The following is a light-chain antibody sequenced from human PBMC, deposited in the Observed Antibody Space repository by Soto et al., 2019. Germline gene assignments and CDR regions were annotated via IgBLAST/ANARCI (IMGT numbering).Light chain of an antibody. V-gene: IGKV1-5*01. CDR2: DAS. CDR1: QPISTW. J-gene: IGKJ1*01. CDR3: HQYNYYSPT. Sequence: DIQMTQSPSTLSASVGDRVNITCRASQPISTWLAWYQEKPGKDPKLLIYDASSLEGGVPSRFSGSGSGTEFNLTISRLQTDDFATYYCHQYNYYSPTFGQGTKVDIK.